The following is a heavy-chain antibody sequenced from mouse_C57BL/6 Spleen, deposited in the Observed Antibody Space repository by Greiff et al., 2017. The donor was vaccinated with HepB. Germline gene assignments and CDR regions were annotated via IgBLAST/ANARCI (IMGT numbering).Heavy chain of an antibody. D-gene: IGHD2-4*01. J-gene: IGHJ2*01. CDR3: ARWSYDYDVDY. V-gene: IGHV1-82*01. Sequence: VQLQQSGPELVKPGASVKISCKASGYAFSSSWMNWVKQRPGKGLEWIGRIYPGDGDTNYNGKFKGKATLTADKSSSTAYMQLSSLTSEDSAVYFCARWSYDYDVDYWGQGTTLTVSS. CDR2: IYPGDGDT. CDR1: GYAFSSSW.